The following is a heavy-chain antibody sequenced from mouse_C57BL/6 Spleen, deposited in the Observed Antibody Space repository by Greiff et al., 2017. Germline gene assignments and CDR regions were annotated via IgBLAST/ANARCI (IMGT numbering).Heavy chain of an antibody. Sequence: QVQLQQSGPELVKPGASVKISCKASGYSFTSYYIHWVKQRPGQGLEWIGWIYPGSGNTKYNEKFKGKAPLTADTASSTAYMQLSSLTSEDSAVYYCARDYGSLYWGQGTSVTVSS. D-gene: IGHD1-1*01. CDR3: ARDYGSLY. J-gene: IGHJ4*01. CDR1: GYSFTSYY. CDR2: IYPGSGNT. V-gene: IGHV1-66*01.